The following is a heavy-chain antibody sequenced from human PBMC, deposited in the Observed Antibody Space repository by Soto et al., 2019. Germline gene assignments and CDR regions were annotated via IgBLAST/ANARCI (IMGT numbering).Heavy chain of an antibody. D-gene: IGHD1-1*01. CDR1: GDSVSSNSAA. CDR2: TYYRAKWYN. J-gene: IGHJ6*02. Sequence: QVQLQQSGPGLVKPSQTLSLTCAISGDSVSSNSAAWNWIRQSPSRGLEWLGRTYYRAKWYNDYAVSVKSRITSNPDTSQNQFALQLNSVTPEDTAVYYCAREGTSRGSQRNGMDVWGQGTTVTVSS. V-gene: IGHV6-1*01. CDR3: AREGTSRGSQRNGMDV.